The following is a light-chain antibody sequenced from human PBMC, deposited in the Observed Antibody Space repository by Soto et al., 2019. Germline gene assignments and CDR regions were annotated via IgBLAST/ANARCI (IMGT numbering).Light chain of an antibody. CDR3: CSYAGSNTYV. CDR1: SSDVGGYNY. J-gene: IGLJ1*01. CDR2: DVS. Sequence: QSVLTQPRSVSGSPGHSVTLSCTGTSSDVGGYNYISWYQHHPGKAPKVMIYDVSKRPSGVPDRFSGSKSGNTVSLTISGLQAEDKADYYCCSYAGSNTYVFGSGTKLTVL. V-gene: IGLV2-11*01.